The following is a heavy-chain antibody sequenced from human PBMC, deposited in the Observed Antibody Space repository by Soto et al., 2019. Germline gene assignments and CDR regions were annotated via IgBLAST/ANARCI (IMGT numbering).Heavy chain of an antibody. D-gene: IGHD3-3*01. CDR3: ARDAGYYDFWRGYSQPRYNWFDP. CDR1: GGSISSYY. J-gene: IGHJ5*02. CDR2: IYYSVST. V-gene: IGHV4-59*01. Sequence: XATLSLSFTVSGGSISSYYWSWIRQPPGKGLEWIGYIYYSVSTNYNPSLKSRVTISVDTSKNQFSLKLSSVTAADTAVYYCARDAGYYDFWRGYSQPRYNWFDPWGQGTLVTVSS.